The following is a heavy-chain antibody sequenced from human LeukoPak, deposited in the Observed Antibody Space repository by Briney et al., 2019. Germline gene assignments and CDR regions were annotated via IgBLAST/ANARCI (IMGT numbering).Heavy chain of an antibody. D-gene: IGHD2-15*01. Sequence: GGSLRLSCAASGFTFSSYAMSWVRQALGKGLEWVSAISGSGGSTYYADSVKGRFTISRDNSKNTLYLQMNSLRAEDTAVYYCAKGLRYCSGGSCYSLGDAFDIWGQGTMVTVSS. CDR1: GFTFSSYA. J-gene: IGHJ3*02. CDR3: AKGLRYCSGGSCYSLGDAFDI. V-gene: IGHV3-23*01. CDR2: ISGSGGST.